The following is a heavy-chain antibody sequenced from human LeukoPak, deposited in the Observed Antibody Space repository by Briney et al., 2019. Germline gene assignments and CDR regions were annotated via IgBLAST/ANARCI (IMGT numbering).Heavy chain of an antibody. CDR2: IYTSGST. CDR1: GGSISSYY. V-gene: IGHV4-4*07. Sequence: SETLSLTCTVSGGSISSYYWSWIRQPAGKGLEWIGRIYTSGSTNYNPSLKSRATMSVDTSKNQFSLKLSSVTAADTAVYYCAGGYSYGLWYDYWGQGTLVTVSS. J-gene: IGHJ4*02. CDR3: AGGYSYGLWYDY. D-gene: IGHD5-18*01.